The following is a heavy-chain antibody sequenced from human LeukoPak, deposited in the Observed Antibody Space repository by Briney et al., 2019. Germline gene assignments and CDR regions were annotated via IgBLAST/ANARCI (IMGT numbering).Heavy chain of an antibody. J-gene: IGHJ4*02. V-gene: IGHV3-48*03. CDR2: ISSGGSTI. CDR3: ASVDILTGYSRGLDY. D-gene: IGHD3-9*01. Sequence: PGGSLRLSCAASGFTFSSYDMNWVRQAPGKGLEWVSYISSGGSTIYYADSVKGRFTISRDNTKNSLYLQMNSLRAEDTAVYYCASVDILTGYSRGLDYWGQGTLVTVSS. CDR1: GFTFSSYD.